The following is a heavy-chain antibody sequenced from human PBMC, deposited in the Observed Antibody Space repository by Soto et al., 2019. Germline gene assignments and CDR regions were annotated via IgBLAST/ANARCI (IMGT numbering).Heavy chain of an antibody. CDR3: AKGLEYCSSTSCPDDAFDI. Sequence: GGSLRLSCAASGFTFSSYAMSWVRQAPGKGLEWVSAISGSGGSTYYADSVKGRFTISRDNSKNTLYLQMNSLRAEDTAVYYCAKGLEYCSSTSCPDDAFDIWGQGTMVTVSS. J-gene: IGHJ3*02. CDR1: GFTFSSYA. CDR2: ISGSGGST. V-gene: IGHV3-23*01. D-gene: IGHD2-2*01.